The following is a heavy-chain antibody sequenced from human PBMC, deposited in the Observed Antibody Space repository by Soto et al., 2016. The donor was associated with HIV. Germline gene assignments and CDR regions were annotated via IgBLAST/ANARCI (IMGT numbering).Heavy chain of an antibody. CDR3: VTTTYVSGTFRKDY. CDR2: VDPEDGET. J-gene: IGHJ4*02. Sequence: EVQLVQSGTEVKKPGTPVKSPARFLDTPSPPSTCTGCSRPLEKGLEWMGLVDPEDGETKYAEKFQDRVTITADTSTATAYMELSSLRSEDTAVYYCVTTTYVSGTFRKDYWGQGTLVAVSS. D-gene: IGHD3-16*02. CDR1: DTPSPPST. V-gene: IGHV1-69-2*01.